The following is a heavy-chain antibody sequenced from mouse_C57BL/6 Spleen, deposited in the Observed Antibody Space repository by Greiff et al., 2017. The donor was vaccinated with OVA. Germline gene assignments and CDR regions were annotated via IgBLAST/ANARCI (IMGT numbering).Heavy chain of an antibody. CDR2: IYPGDGDT. CDR1: GYAFSSYW. CDR3: ARSTGTRPYFDY. Sequence: QVQLQQSGAELVKPGASVKISCKASGYAFSSYWMNWVKQRPGKGLEWIGQIYPGDGDTNYNGKFKGKATLTADKSSSTAYMQLSSLTSEDSAVYFCARSTGTRPYFDYWGQGTTLTVSS. D-gene: IGHD4-1*02. V-gene: IGHV1-80*01. J-gene: IGHJ2*01.